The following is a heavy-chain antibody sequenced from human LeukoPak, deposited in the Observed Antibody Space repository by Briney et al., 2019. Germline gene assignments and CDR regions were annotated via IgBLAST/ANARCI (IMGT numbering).Heavy chain of an antibody. D-gene: IGHD3-10*01. J-gene: IGHJ6*04. V-gene: IGHV4-4*02. CDR1: GGSISSSNW. CDR2: IYHSGST. CDR3: ARGRNYGSGRRYYYGMDV. Sequence: SGTLSLTCAVSGGSISSSNWWSWVRQPPGKGLEWIGEIYHSGSTNYNPSLKSRVTISVDTSKNQFSLKLSSVTAADTAVYYCARGRNYGSGRRYYYGMDVWGKGTTVTVSS.